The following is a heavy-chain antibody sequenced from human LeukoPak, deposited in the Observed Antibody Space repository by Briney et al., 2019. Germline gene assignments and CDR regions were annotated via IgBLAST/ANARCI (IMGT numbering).Heavy chain of an antibody. J-gene: IGHJ4*02. V-gene: IGHV1-18*01. CDR1: GYTFNTYG. CDR2: ISGYNDNT. Sequence: AAVKVSCKASGYTFNTYGMSWVRQAPVQGLEWMGWISGYNDNTNYAQKFQGRVTMTTDTSTSTAYMDLKNLKSDDTAVYYCARDRVYAVSGIPFEYWGQGTLVTVSS. D-gene: IGHD3-10*01. CDR3: ARDRVYAVSGIPFEY.